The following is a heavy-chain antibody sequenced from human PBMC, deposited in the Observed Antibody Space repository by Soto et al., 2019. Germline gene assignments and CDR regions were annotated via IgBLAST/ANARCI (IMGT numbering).Heavy chain of an antibody. D-gene: IGHD5-18*01. Sequence: SVKVSCKASGGTFSSYAISWVRQAPGQGLEWMGGIIPIFGTANYAQKFQGRVTITADKSTSTAYMELSSLRSEDTAVYYCVRDTATQQYYYYGMDVWGRGTTVTVSS. CDR2: IIPIFGTA. CDR3: VRDTATQQYYYYGMDV. J-gene: IGHJ6*02. V-gene: IGHV1-69*06. CDR1: GGTFSSYA.